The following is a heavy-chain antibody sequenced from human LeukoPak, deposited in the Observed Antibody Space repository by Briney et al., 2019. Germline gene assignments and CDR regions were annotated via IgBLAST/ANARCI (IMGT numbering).Heavy chain of an antibody. J-gene: IGHJ6*04. Sequence: GGSLRLSCAASGFTFSSYAMSWVRQAPGKGLEWVSAISGSGGSTYYADSVKGRFTISRDNSKNTLYLQMNSLRAEDTAVYYCAKEKRGYSGYDITYYYYYGMDVWGKGTTVTVSS. D-gene: IGHD5-12*01. V-gene: IGHV3-23*01. CDR1: GFTFSSYA. CDR3: AKEKRGYSGYDITYYYYYGMDV. CDR2: ISGSGGST.